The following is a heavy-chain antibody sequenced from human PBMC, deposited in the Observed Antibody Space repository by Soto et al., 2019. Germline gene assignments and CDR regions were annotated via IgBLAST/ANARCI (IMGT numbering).Heavy chain of an antibody. CDR2: IYYSGST. D-gene: IGHD2-21*02. CDR3: ARQRTSVVTQAYFDV. CDR1: GGSFSGYY. V-gene: IGHV4-39*01. Sequence: SETLSLTCAVYGGSFSGYYWGWIRQPPGKGLEWIGSIYYSGSTYNNPSLRSRVSMSIDTSKDQFSLKLKSVTAADTALYFCARQRTSVVTQAYFDVWGPGSLVTVSS. J-gene: IGHJ4*02.